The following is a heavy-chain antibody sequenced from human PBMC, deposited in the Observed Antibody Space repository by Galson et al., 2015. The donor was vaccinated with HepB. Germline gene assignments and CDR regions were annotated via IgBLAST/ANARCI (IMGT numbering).Heavy chain of an antibody. CDR2: IHAVNGNT. CDR3: AKVSLGYSSSHYYYYYYMDV. Sequence: SVKVSCKASGYTFTSYAMHRVRQAPGQRLEWMGWIHAVNGNTKYSQKFQGRVTITRDTSASTAYMELSSLRSEDTAVYYCAKVSLGYSSSHYYYYYYMDVWGKGTTVTVSS. J-gene: IGHJ6*03. CDR1: GYTFTSYA. D-gene: IGHD6-13*01. V-gene: IGHV1-3*01.